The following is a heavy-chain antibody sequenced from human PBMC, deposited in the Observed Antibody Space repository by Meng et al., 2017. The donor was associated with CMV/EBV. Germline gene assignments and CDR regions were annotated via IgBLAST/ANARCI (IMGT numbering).Heavy chain of an antibody. D-gene: IGHD1-7*01. V-gene: IGHV1-2*02. CDR1: RYTFTGYY. CDR3: ATYIGNYINWYFDL. CDR2: INPNSGGT. Sequence: QVQLGQSGAEVKKPGASVKVSCKASRYTFTGYYMHWVRQAPGQGLEWMGWINPNSGGTNYAQKFQGRVTMTRDTSISTAYMELSRLRSDDTAVYYCATYIGNYINWYFDLWGRGTLVTVSS. J-gene: IGHJ2*01.